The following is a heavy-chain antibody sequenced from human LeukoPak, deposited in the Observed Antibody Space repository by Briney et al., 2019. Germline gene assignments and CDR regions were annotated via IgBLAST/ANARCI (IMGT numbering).Heavy chain of an antibody. CDR3: ARYYYDSSGYPPGFDY. CDR1: GFTFSSYG. V-gene: IGHV3-30*02. J-gene: IGHJ4*02. CDR2: IRYDGSNK. Sequence: PGGSLRLSCAASGFTFSSYGMHWVRQAPGKGLEWVAFIRYDGSNKYYADSVKGRFTISRDNSKNTLYLQMNSLRADDKAVYYCARYYYDSSGYPPGFDYWGQGTLVTVAS. D-gene: IGHD3-22*01.